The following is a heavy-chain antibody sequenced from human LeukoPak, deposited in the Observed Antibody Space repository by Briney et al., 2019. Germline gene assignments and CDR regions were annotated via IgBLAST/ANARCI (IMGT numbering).Heavy chain of an antibody. V-gene: IGHV1-2*04. CDR1: GYTFTGYY. CDR3: ARGPAVSGWILYNWFDP. CDR2: INPNSGGT. D-gene: IGHD6-19*01. Sequence: ASVKVSCKASGYTFTGYYMHWVRQAPGQGLEWMGWINPNSGGTNYAQKFQGWVTMTRDTSISTAYMELSRLRSDDTAVYYCARGPAVSGWILYNWFDPWGQGNLVTVSS. J-gene: IGHJ5*02.